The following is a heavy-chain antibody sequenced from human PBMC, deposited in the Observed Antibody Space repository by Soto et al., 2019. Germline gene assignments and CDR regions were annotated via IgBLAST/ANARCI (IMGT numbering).Heavy chain of an antibody. D-gene: IGHD3-10*01. CDR3: ARDDIPYGSGSPYYYYYGMDV. Sequence: ASVNVSCKASGYTFTSYAMHWVRQAPGQRLEWMGWINAGNGNTKYSQKFQGRVTITRDTSASTAYMELSSLRSEDTAVYYCARDDIPYGSGSPYYYYYGMDVWGQGTTVTVSS. CDR1: GYTFTSYA. V-gene: IGHV1-3*01. CDR2: INAGNGNT. J-gene: IGHJ6*02.